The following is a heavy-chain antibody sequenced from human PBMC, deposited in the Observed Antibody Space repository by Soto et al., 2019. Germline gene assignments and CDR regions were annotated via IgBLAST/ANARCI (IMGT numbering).Heavy chain of an antibody. CDR3: AKDNSLHWFDP. J-gene: IGHJ5*02. Sequence: LRLSCAPSGFPLRSYAITWVRQAPGKGLEWVSTFNGNGGLTYYADSVKGRFTISRDNSKNTLYLQMDSLRAEDTAIYYCAKDNSLHWFDPWGQGTLVTVSS. CDR2: FNGNGGLT. D-gene: IGHD2-15*01. V-gene: IGHV3-23*01. CDR1: GFPLRSYA.